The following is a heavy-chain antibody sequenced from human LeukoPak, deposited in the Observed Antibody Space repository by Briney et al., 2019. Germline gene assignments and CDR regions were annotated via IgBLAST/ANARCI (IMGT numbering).Heavy chain of an antibody. CDR3: AKLAYYYDSSGYSHAFDI. CDR2: ISWNSGSI. CDR1: GFTFDDYA. D-gene: IGHD3-22*01. J-gene: IGHJ3*02. Sequence: GGSLRLSCAASGFTFDDYAMHWVRQAPGKGLEWVSGISWNSGSIGYADSVKGRFTISRDNSKNTLYLQMNSLRAEDTAVYYCAKLAYYYDSSGYSHAFDIWGQGTMVTVSS. V-gene: IGHV3-9*01.